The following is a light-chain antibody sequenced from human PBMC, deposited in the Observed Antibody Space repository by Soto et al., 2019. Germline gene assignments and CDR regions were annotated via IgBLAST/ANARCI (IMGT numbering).Light chain of an antibody. J-gene: IGKJ1*01. CDR3: QQYGSSGT. CDR2: GAS. CDR1: QSVSNNY. Sequence: MVVTQSPATLSVSPGERATLSCRASQSVSNNYLAWYQQKPGQAPRLLIYGASNRATGIPDRFSGSGSGTDFTLTISRLEPEDFAVYYCQQYGSSGTFGQGTKV. V-gene: IGKV3-20*01.